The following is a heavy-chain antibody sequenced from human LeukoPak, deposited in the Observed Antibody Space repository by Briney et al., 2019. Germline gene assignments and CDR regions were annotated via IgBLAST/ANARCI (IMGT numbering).Heavy chain of an antibody. V-gene: IGHV3-48*04. CDR1: GFTFSSYS. Sequence: GGSLRLSCAASGFTFSSYSMNWVRQAPGKGLEWVSYISSSSSTMYYADSVKGRFTISRDNAKNSLYLQMNSLRAEDTAVYYCAREFDRYYYYYMDVWGKGTTVTVSS. CDR2: ISSSSSTM. J-gene: IGHJ6*03. CDR3: AREFDRYYYYYMDV.